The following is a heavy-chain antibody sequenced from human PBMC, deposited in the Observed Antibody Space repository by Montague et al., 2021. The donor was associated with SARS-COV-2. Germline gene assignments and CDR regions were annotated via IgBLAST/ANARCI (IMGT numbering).Heavy chain of an antibody. D-gene: IGHD2/OR15-2a*01. J-gene: IGHJ5*02. V-gene: IGHV1-18*01. CDR2: VSAYNGDT. CDR1: GYTFTSYG. Sequence: SLKVSCKASGYTFTSYGISWVRQAPGQGLEWMGWVSAYNGDTHYAQKLQDRVTMTTVTSTSTAYMELRSLTSDDTAMYYCARRGFYFWFDPWGQGTLVTVSS. CDR3: ARRGFYFWFDP.